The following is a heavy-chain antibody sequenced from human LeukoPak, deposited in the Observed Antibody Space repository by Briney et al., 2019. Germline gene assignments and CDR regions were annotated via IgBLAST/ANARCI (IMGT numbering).Heavy chain of an antibody. CDR3: AFGGRYDSNDY. CDR2: ISGSGGST. J-gene: IGHJ4*02. CDR1: GFTFSSYA. D-gene: IGHD5-12*01. V-gene: IGHV3-23*01. Sequence: LAGGSLRLSCAASGFTFSSYAMSWVRQAPGKGLELVSAISGSGGSTYYADAVKGRFTISIDNSKNTLYLQMNSLRAEDTAVYYCAFGGRYDSNDYWGQGNLVTVSS.